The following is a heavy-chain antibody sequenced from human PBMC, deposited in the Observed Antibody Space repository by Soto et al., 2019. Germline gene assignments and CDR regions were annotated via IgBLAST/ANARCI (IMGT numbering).Heavy chain of an antibody. CDR2: ISYDGSDS. J-gene: IGHJ5*02. CDR3: ARAGGWTRRGWFDP. CDR1: GFTFSSYA. D-gene: IGHD6-19*01. V-gene: IGHV3-30-3*01. Sequence: QVQLVESGGGVVQPGRSLRLSCAASGFTFSSYAMHWVRQAPGKGLEWVAVISYDGSDSYYADSAKGRFTISRDNSKNTLYLQMNSLRAEDTAVYYCARAGGWTRRGWFDPWGQGTLVTVSS.